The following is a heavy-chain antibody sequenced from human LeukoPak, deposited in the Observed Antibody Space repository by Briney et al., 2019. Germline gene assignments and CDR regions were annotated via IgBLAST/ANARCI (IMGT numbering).Heavy chain of an antibody. Sequence: GGSLRLSCIASGFTISSGRMHWVRQAPGKGLVWVSRIESDGTGAVYVDAVEGRFTISRDNAKNVLYLQMNSLRAEDTAVYYCVRGGLDGNWAQGTLVTVSS. J-gene: IGHJ4*02. CDR2: IESDGTGA. CDR3: VRGGLDGN. V-gene: IGHV3-74*03. CDR1: GFTISSGR.